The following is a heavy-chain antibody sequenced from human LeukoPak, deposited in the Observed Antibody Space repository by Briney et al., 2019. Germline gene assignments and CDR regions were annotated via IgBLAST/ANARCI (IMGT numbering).Heavy chain of an antibody. Sequence: ASVKVSCKASGYTFTSYDINWVRQATGQGLEWMGWMNPNSGNTGYAQKFQGRVTMSRNTSISTAYMELSSLRSEDTAVYYCAVPIVGATTDYFDHWGQGTLVTVSS. CDR2: MNPNSGNT. J-gene: IGHJ4*02. D-gene: IGHD1-26*01. CDR1: GYTFTSYD. V-gene: IGHV1-8*01. CDR3: AVPIVGATTDYFDH.